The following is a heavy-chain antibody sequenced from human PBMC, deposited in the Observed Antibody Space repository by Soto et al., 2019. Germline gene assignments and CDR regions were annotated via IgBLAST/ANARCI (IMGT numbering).Heavy chain of an antibody. CDR2: ISPYNGNT. CDR3: ARPPPPTRGASDKNNWFNP. V-gene: IGHV1-18*04. D-gene: IGHD1-26*01. CDR1: GYTFTTYG. J-gene: IGHJ5*02. Sequence: GASVKVSCKTSGYTFTTYGINWVRQAPGQGLEWMGWISPYNGNTKYAQSLQGRVTMTTDTSTSTAYMESRSLRSDDTAVYYCARPPPPTRGASDKNNWFNPRRQGSLDTVSS.